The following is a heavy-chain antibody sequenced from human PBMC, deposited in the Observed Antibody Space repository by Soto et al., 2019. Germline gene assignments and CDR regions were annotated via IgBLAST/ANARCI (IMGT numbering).Heavy chain of an antibody. J-gene: IGHJ4*02. CDR1: GFSFNRFV. CDR2: IWYDENNN. V-gene: IGHV3-33*01. CDR3: ARGSRARGPFDN. Sequence: QVQVVESGGGGVQPGRPLRLSCAASGFSFNRFVMHWVRQAPGKGLEWVATIWYDENNNKDVDSVNGRFTISRDNSRSTLCLKLNSLRAEDTAVYYCARGSRARGPFDNWGQGTRVTVSA. D-gene: IGHD3-10*01.